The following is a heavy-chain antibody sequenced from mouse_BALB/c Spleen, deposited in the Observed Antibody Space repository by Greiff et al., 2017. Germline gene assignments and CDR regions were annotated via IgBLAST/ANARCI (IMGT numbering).Heavy chain of an antibody. V-gene: IGHV14-4*02. J-gene: IGHJ4*01. D-gene: IGHD2-4*01. CDR3: SAAELLCDYDGVDAMDY. CDR1: GFNIKDYY. Sequence: EVMLVESGAELVRSGASVKLYCTASGFNIKDYYMHWVKQRPEQGLEWIGWIDPENGDTEYAPKFQGKATMTADTSSNTAYLQLSSLTSEDIAVYYCSAAELLCDYDGVDAMDYWGQGTTVSVSS. CDR2: IDPENGDT.